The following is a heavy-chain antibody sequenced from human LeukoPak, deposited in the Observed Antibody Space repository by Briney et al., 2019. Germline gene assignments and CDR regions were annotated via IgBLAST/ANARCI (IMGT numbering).Heavy chain of an antibody. CDR2: KSKTDGETT. V-gene: IGHV3-15*01. CDR3: TTAFRGY. Sequence: KSKTDGETTDFAAPVKGRFTISRDDSKNTLYLQMNSLKIEDSAVYHCTTAFRGYWGQGTPVTVSS. J-gene: IGHJ4*02.